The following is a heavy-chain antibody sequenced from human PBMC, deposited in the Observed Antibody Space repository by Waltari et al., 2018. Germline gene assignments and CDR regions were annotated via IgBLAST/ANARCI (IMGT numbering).Heavy chain of an antibody. CDR3: AKDGPIAAQTYYYYGMDV. D-gene: IGHD6-13*01. J-gene: IGHJ6*02. Sequence: QVQLVESGGGVVQPGGSLRLACAASGFPFSSYGMHWVRQAPGKGLEWVAFIRYDGSNKYYADSVKGRFTISRDNSKNTLYLQMNSLRAEDTAVYYCAKDGPIAAQTYYYYGMDVWGQGTTVTVSS. CDR1: GFPFSSYG. V-gene: IGHV3-30*02. CDR2: IRYDGSNK.